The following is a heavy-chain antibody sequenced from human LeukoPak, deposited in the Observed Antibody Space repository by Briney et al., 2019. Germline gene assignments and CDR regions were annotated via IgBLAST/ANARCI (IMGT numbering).Heavy chain of an antibody. J-gene: IGHJ4*02. D-gene: IGHD5-12*01. V-gene: IGHV4-30-4*01. CDR3: ARRVNSDYDLRIFNY. Sequence: PSETLSLTCTVSGGSIRSEDHYWGWVRQPPGKGLEYIGYISHSGSTYYKPSLKSRLTVSMDTAKSQFSLRLTSVTTADTAVYYCARRVNSDYDLRIFNYWGQGTLVTVSS. CDR1: GGSIRSEDHY. CDR2: ISHSGST.